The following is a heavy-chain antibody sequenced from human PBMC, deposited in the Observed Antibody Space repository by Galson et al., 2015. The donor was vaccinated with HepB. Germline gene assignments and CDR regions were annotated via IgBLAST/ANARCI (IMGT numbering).Heavy chain of an antibody. J-gene: IGHJ5*02. V-gene: IGHV1-8*01. Sequence: SVKVSCKASGYTFTSYGINWVRQATGQGLEWMGWMNPNSGNTGYAQKFQGRVTMTRNTSISTAYMELSSLRSEDTAVYYCAREQVAAAGYNWFDPWGQGTLVTVSS. CDR2: MNPNSGNT. D-gene: IGHD6-13*01. CDR3: AREQVAAAGYNWFDP. CDR1: GYTFTSYG.